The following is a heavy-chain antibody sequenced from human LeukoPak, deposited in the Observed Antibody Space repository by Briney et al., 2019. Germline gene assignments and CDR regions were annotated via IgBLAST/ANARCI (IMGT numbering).Heavy chain of an antibody. D-gene: IGHD5-24*01. CDR1: GDSVSSNSAA. Sequence: SQTLSLTCAISGDSVSSNSAAWTWIRQSPSRGLEWLGRTYYSSKWYNDYEVSVQSRITINPDTSKNQFSLQLNSVNPEATAAYYCARGRVPTIANYYYYYIDVWGKGPTVTVSS. CDR3: ARGRVPTIANYYYYYIDV. V-gene: IGHV6-1*01. J-gene: IGHJ6*03. CDR2: TYYSSKWYN.